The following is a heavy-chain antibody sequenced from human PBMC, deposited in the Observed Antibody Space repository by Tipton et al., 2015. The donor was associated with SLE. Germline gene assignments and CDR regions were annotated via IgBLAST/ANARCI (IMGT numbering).Heavy chain of an antibody. CDR1: GGSFSGYY. CDR2: ISGSGGST. V-gene: IGHV3-23*01. CDR3: ARGSGGNSYFQH. J-gene: IGHJ1*01. D-gene: IGHD4-23*01. Sequence: LSLTCAVYGGSFSGYYWSWVRQAPGKGLEWVSAISGSGGSTYYADSVKGRFTISRDNSKNTLYLQMNSLRAEDTAVYYCARGSGGNSYFQHWGQGTLVTVSS.